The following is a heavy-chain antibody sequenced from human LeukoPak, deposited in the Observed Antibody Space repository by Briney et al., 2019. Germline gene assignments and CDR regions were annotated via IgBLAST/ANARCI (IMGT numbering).Heavy chain of an antibody. D-gene: IGHD6-13*01. CDR1: GYTLTELS. Sequence: ASVKVSCKVSGYTLTELSMHWVRQAPGKGLEWMGGFDPEDGETIYAQKFQGRVTMTEDTSTDTAYMELSSLRSEDTAVYYCATDLFRAAAGTVFDYWGQGTLVTVSS. CDR3: ATDLFRAAAGTVFDY. V-gene: IGHV1-24*01. J-gene: IGHJ4*02. CDR2: FDPEDGET.